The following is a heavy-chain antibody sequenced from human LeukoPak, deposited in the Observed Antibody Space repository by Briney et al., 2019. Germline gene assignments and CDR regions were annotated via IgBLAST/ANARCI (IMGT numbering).Heavy chain of an antibody. CDR3: ARPGYCSSTSCKGYLGFDY. D-gene: IGHD2-2*01. V-gene: IGHV1-46*01. CDR1: GYTFTNYY. CDR2: INPSGSGT. J-gene: IGHJ4*02. Sequence: ASVKVSCKASGYTFTNYYMHWVRQAPGQGLEWMGIINPSGSGTSYARNFQGRVTMTRDTSTSTVYLELSSLRSEDTAVYYCARPGYCSSTSCKGYLGFDYWGQGTLVTVSS.